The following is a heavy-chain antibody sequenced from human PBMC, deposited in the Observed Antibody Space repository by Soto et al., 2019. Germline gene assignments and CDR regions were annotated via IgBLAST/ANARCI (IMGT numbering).Heavy chain of an antibody. J-gene: IGHJ6*02. CDR1: GGTFSSYT. CDR3: ARFRGSYGMDV. Sequence: QVQLVQSGAEVKKPGSSVKDSCKASGGTFSSYTISWVRQAPGQGLEWMGRIIPILGIPNYAQKFQGRVTITADKSTSTAYIELSSLRSEETAVYYCARFRGSYGMDVWGQGTTVTVSS. CDR2: IIPILGIP. D-gene: IGHD3-10*01. V-gene: IGHV1-69*02.